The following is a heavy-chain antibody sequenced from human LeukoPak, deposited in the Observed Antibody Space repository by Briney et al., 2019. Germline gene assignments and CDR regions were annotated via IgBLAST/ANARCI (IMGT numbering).Heavy chain of an antibody. V-gene: IGHV1-18*01. CDR2: ISTYNGNT. CDR1: GYTFTSYG. D-gene: IGHD6-19*01. J-gene: IGHJ5*02. Sequence: VASVKVSCTASGYTFTSYGISWVRQAPGQGLEWMGWISTYNGNTKYAQKLQGRVTLTTDTSTSTAYMELRSLTSDDTAVYYCARDLRTITVTGLNWFDPWGQGTLVTVSS. CDR3: ARDLRTITVTGLNWFDP.